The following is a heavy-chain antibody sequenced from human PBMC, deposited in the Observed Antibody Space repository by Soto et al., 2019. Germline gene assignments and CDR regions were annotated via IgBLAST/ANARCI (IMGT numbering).Heavy chain of an antibody. D-gene: IGHD2-21*02. J-gene: IGHJ6*02. CDR2: ISAYNGNT. CDR3: ARVYHCGGDCYLYYYYGMDV. V-gene: IGHV1-18*01. CDR1: GYTFTSYG. Sequence: QVQLVQSGAEVKKPGASVKVSCKASGYTFTSYGISWVRQAPGQGLERMGWISAYNGNTNYAQKLQGRVTMTTDTSTSTAYMEPRSLRSDDTAVYYCARVYHCGGDCYLYYYYGMDVWGQGTTVTISS.